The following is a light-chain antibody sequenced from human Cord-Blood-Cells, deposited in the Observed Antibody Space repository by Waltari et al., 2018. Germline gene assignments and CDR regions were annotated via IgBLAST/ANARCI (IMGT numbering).Light chain of an antibody. CDR1: SSDVGGYNY. J-gene: IGLJ1*01. CDR3: CSYAGSYTYV. CDR2: DVS. V-gene: IGLV2-11*01. Sequence: QSALTQPRSVSGSPGQSVTISCTGTSSDVGGYNYVSWYQQQPGKAPTLMIYDVSKRPSGVPDRFSGSKSVNTASLTISGLQAEEEADYYCCSYAGSYTYVFGTGTKVTVL.